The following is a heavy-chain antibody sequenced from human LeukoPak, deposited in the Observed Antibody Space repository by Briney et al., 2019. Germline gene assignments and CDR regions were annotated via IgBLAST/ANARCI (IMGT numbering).Heavy chain of an antibody. CDR1: GFTFSSYT. CDR3: ATDGDPLDY. Sequence: GGSLRLSCAASGFTFSSYTMNWVRQAPGKGLEWVAVISYDGSNKYYADSVKGRFTISRDNSKNTLYLQMNSLRAEDTAVYYCATDGDPLDYWGQGTLVTVSS. J-gene: IGHJ4*02. CDR2: ISYDGSNK. V-gene: IGHV3-30*03. D-gene: IGHD4-17*01.